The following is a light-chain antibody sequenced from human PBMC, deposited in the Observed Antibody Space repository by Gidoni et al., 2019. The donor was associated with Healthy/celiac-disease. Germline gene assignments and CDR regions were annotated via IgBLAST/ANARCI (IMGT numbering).Light chain of an antibody. CDR2: DVS. CDR3: SSYTSSSTSVV. V-gene: IGLV2-14*01. CDR1: SSDVGGYNY. J-gene: IGLJ2*01. Sequence: QSALTQPASVSGSPGPSITISCTGTSSDVGGYNYVSWYQQHPGKAPKLMIYDVSNRPSGVSNRFSGSKSGNTASLTISWLQAEDEADYYCSSYTSSSTSVVFGGGTKLTVL.